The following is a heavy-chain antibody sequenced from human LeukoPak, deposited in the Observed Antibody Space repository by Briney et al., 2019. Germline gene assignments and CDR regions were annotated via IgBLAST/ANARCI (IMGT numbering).Heavy chain of an antibody. V-gene: IGHV3-74*01. J-gene: IGHJ4*02. D-gene: IGHD6-19*01. CDR2: INSDGSST. CDR3: ARAVRSGWYIY. CDR1: GFTFSSYW. Sequence: SGGSLRLSCAASGFTFSSYWMHWVRQAPGKGLVWVSRINSDGSSTSYADSVKGRFTISRDNAKNTLYLQMSSLRAEDTAVYYCARAVRSGWYIYWGQGTLVTVSS.